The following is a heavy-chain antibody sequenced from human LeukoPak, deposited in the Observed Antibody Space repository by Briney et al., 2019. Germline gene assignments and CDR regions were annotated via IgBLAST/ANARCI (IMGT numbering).Heavy chain of an antibody. CDR1: GGSFSGYN. V-gene: IGHV4-34*01. CDR2: SNHSGST. Sequence: PSETLSLTCAVYGGSFSGYNWSWIRQPPGKGLEWIGESNHSGSTNYNPSLKSRVTISVDTSKNQFSLKLSSVTAADTAVYYCARGRLFYGSGSNGPQPRAPEAFDIWGQGTMVTVSS. J-gene: IGHJ3*02. D-gene: IGHD3-10*01. CDR3: ARGRLFYGSGSNGPQPRAPEAFDI.